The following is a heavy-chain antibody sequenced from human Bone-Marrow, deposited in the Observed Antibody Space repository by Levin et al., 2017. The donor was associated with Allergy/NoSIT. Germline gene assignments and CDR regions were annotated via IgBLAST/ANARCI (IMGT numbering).Heavy chain of an antibody. J-gene: IGHJ4*02. CDR2: ISWDGGSS. D-gene: IGHD3-3*01. V-gene: IGHV3-43*01. CDR1: GFTFDDYT. Sequence: HSGGSLRLSCAASGFTFDDYTMNWVRQVPGKGLEWVSLISWDGGSSHYADSVKGRFTISRDNSKKSMYLHMNSLSTEDTAVYYCAKDNVDGTSLEFGHWGRGTLVTVS. CDR3: AKDNVDGTSLEFGH.